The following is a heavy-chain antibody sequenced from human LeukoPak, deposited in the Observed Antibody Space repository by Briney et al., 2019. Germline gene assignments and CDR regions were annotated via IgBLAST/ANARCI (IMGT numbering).Heavy chain of an antibody. CDR1: GVSVSSGSYY. J-gene: IGHJ5*02. Sequence: SETLSLTCTVSGVSVSSGSYYWSWIRQPPGKGLEWIGYIYYSGSTNYNPSLKSRVTISVDTSKNQFSLKLSSVTAADTAVYYCAGQVINWFDPWGQGTLVTVSS. CDR2: IYYSGST. D-gene: IGHD3-22*01. CDR3: AGQVINWFDP. V-gene: IGHV4-61*01.